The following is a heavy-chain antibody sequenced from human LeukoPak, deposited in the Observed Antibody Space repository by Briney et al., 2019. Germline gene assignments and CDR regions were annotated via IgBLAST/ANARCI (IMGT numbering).Heavy chain of an antibody. J-gene: IGHJ4*02. CDR2: ISYDGSNK. CDR1: GFTFSSYA. CDR3: AKLTGVVISYFDY. V-gene: IGHV3-30-3*02. D-gene: IGHD3-22*01. Sequence: PGGSLRLSCAASGFTFSSYAMHWVRQAPGKGLEWVAVISYDGSNKYYADSVKGRFTISRDNSKNTLYLQMNSLRAEDTAVYYCAKLTGVVISYFDYWGQGTLVTVSS.